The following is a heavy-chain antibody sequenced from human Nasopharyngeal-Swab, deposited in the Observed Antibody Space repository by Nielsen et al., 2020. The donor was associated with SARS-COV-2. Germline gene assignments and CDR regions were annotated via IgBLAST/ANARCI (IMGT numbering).Heavy chain of an antibody. J-gene: IGHJ4*02. CDR2: INHSGST. CDR3: ARGRDYGDYVDYFDY. Sequence: WIRQPPGKGLEWIGEINHSGSTNYNPSLKNRVTISVDTSKNQFSLKLSSVTAADTAVYYCARGRDYGDYVDYFDYWGQGTLVTVSS. V-gene: IGHV4-34*01. D-gene: IGHD4-17*01.